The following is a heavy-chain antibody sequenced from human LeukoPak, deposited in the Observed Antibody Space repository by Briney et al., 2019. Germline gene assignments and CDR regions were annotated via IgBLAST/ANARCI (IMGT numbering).Heavy chain of an antibody. J-gene: IGHJ4*02. D-gene: IGHD2-2*02. CDR2: IYYSGST. Sequence: PSETLSLTCTVSGGSISSYYWSWIRQPPGKGLEWIGYIYYSGSTNYNPSLKSRVTISVDTSKNQFSLKLSSVTAADTAVYYCARDNPNCSSTSCYTYFDYWDQGTLVTVSS. V-gene: IGHV4-59*01. CDR3: ARDNPNCSSTSCYTYFDY. CDR1: GGSISSYY.